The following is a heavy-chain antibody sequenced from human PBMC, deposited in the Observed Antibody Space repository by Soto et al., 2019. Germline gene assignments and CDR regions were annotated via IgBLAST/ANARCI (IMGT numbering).Heavy chain of an antibody. J-gene: IGHJ6*03. CDR3: ARLVGNYYYYMDV. Sequence: ETLSLTCAVYGGSFSGYYWSWIRQPPGKGLEWIGEINHSGSTNYNPSLKSRVTISVDTSKNQFSLKLSSVTAADTAVYYCARLVGNYYYYMDVWGKGTTVTVSS. CDR1: GGSFSGYY. D-gene: IGHD2-15*01. CDR2: INHSGST. V-gene: IGHV4-34*01.